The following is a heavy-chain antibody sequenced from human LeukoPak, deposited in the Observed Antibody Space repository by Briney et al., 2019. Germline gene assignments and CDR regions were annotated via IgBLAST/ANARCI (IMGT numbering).Heavy chain of an antibody. J-gene: IGHJ5*02. CDR2: INAYNGDT. V-gene: IGHV1-18*01. Sequence: ASVKVSCKASGYTFTSYGISWVRQAPGQGLEWMGWINAYNGDTNYTQKLQDRVTMTTDTSISTAYMELSRLRSDDTAVYYCARGVVVAATQWFDPWGQGTLVTVSS. CDR3: ARGVVVAATQWFDP. CDR1: GYTFTSYG. D-gene: IGHD2-15*01.